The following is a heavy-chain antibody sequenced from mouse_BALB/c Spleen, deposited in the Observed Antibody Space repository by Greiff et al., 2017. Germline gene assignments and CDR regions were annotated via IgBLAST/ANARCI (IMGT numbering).Heavy chain of an antibody. V-gene: IGHV4-1*02. CDR3: ARSGDGNYPYYAMDY. D-gene: IGHD2-1*01. Sequence: EVQLQESGGGLVQPGGSLKLSCAASGFDFSRYWMSWVRQAPGKGLEWIGEINPDSSTINYTPSLKDKFIISRDNAKNTLYLQMSKVRSEDTALYYCARSGDGNYPYYAMDYWGQGTSVTVSS. J-gene: IGHJ4*01. CDR2: INPDSSTI. CDR1: GFDFSRYW.